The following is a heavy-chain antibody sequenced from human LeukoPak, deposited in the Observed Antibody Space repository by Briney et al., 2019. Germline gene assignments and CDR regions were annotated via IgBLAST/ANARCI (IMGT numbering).Heavy chain of an antibody. Sequence: GSVKVSCKASGYTFTSYGISWVRQAPGQGLEWMGWISAYNGNTNYAQKLQGRVTMTTDTSTSTAYMELRRVTSDDTAVYYCSGRYGPGPVWGQGTLITASS. CDR2: ISAYNGNT. D-gene: IGHD3-10*01. J-gene: IGHJ4*02. CDR1: GYTFTSYG. CDR3: SGRYGPGPV. V-gene: IGHV1-18*01.